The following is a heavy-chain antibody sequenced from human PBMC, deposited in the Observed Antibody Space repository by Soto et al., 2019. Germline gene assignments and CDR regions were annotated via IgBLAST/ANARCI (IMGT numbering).Heavy chain of an antibody. Sequence: PSETLSLTCTVSGGSISSSSYYWGWIRQPPGKGLEWIGSIYYSGSTYYNPSLKSRVTISVDTSKNQFSLKLSSVTAADTAVYYCARHPRWYSSGGLQGGWFDPWGQGTLVTVSS. CDR3: ARHPRWYSSGGLQGGWFDP. V-gene: IGHV4-39*01. J-gene: IGHJ5*02. D-gene: IGHD6-19*01. CDR1: GGSISSSSYY. CDR2: IYYSGST.